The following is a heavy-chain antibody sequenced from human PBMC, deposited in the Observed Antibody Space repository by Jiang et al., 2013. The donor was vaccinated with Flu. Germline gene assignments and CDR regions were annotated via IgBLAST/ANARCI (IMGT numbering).Heavy chain of an antibody. V-gene: IGHV4-39*01. J-gene: IGHJ4*02. CDR3: ARHVRGYSGYDFDY. CDR2: IYYSGST. Sequence: LLKPSETLSLTCTVSGGSISSSSYYWGWIRQPPGKGLEWIGSIYYSGSTYYNPSLKSRVTISVDTSKNQFSLKLSSVTAADTAVYYCARHVRGYSGYDFDYWGQGTLVTVSS. D-gene: IGHD5-12*01. CDR1: GGSISSSSYY.